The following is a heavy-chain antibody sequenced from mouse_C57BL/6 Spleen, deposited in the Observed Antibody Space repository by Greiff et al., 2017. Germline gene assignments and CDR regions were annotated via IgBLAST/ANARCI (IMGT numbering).Heavy chain of an antibody. V-gene: IGHV14-2*01. Sequence: VHVKQSGAELVKPGASVKLSCTASGFNIKDYYMHWVKQRTEQGLEWIGRIDPEDGETKYAPKFQGKATITADTSSNSAYLQRSSRTSEDTAVYDCARDSYYEGYAMDYWGQGTSVTVSS. D-gene: IGHD2-12*01. CDR1: GFNIKDYY. J-gene: IGHJ4*01. CDR3: ARDSYYEGYAMDY. CDR2: IDPEDGET.